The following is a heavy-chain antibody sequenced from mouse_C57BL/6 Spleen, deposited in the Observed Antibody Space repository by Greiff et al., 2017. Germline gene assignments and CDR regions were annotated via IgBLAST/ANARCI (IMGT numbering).Heavy chain of an antibody. Sequence: QVQLQQSGPGLVQPSQSLSITCTVSGFSFTSYGVPWVRQSPGKGLEWLGVIWRGGSRDYNADFISRLSISKENSKSQVFFKMNSLQADDTAIYYCAIRGADGYSSFAYWGQGTLVTVSA. J-gene: IGHJ3*01. CDR1: GFSFTSYG. V-gene: IGHV2-2*01. D-gene: IGHD2-3*01. CDR3: AIRGADGYSSFAY. CDR2: IWRGGSR.